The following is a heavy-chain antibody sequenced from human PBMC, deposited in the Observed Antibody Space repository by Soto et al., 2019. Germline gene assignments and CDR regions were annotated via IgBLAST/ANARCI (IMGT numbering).Heavy chain of an antibody. CDR1: GFTFSSYA. D-gene: IGHD3-10*02. CDR2: ISYDGGNK. J-gene: IGHJ4*02. V-gene: IGHV3-30-3*01. CDR3: ARDCSPQYYFDY. Sequence: GGSLRLSCAASGFTFSSYAMHWVRQAPGKGLEWVAVISYDGGNKYYADSVKGRFTISRDNSKNTLYLQMNSLRAEDTAVYYCARDCSPQYYFDYWGQGTLVTVSS.